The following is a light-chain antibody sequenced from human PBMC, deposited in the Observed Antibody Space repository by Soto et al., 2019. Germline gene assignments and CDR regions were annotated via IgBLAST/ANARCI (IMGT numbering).Light chain of an antibody. CDR3: QQRSNLNTWK. CDR1: QSVSSY. V-gene: IGKV3-11*01. J-gene: IGKJ1*01. CDR2: DAS. Sequence: IEVKHAPATLSFSTSNRATISFRSSQSVSSYLAWYQQKPGKAPRLLIYDASNRATGIQARFSGSGSGTDFTLTISCLEPEDFAVYYCQQRSNLNTWKFGQGSMAEIK.